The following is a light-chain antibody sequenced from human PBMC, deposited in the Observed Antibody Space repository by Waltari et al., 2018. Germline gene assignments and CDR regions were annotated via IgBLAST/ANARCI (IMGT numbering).Light chain of an antibody. V-gene: IGLV1-44*01. CDR3: ATWDDSLNGVV. CDR2: SDY. Sequence: QPVLTQPPSASGTPGQRVTISWAVSRSNIGDFAVHWYQHLPQTAPKLLIYSDYQRPSGVPDRFSGSKSGTSASLAISGLQSEDEADYYCATWDDSLNGVVFGGGTKLTVL. J-gene: IGLJ2*01. CDR1: RSNIGDFA.